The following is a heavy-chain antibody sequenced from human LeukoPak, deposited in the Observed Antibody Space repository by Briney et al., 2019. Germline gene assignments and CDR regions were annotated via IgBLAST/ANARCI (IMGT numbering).Heavy chain of an antibody. Sequence: PGGSLRLSCAASGFTFSSYSMNWVRQAPGKGLEWVGRIQRKIDGATTDHAAPVKGRFTISRDDSKNTLYLQMNSLKTEDTAVYYCSTHGDSAYWGQGTLVTVSS. D-gene: IGHD2-15*01. CDR3: STHGDSAY. CDR1: GFTFSSYS. CDR2: IQRKIDGATT. V-gene: IGHV3-15*01. J-gene: IGHJ4*02.